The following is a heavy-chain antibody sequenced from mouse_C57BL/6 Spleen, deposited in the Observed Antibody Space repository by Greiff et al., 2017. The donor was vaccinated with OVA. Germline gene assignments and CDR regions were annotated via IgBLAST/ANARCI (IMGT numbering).Heavy chain of an antibody. CDR3: ARQRAYYYGSSYLYYFDY. J-gene: IGHJ2*01. D-gene: IGHD1-1*01. V-gene: IGHV5-9*01. CDR1: GFTFSSYT. Sequence: EVKLMESGGGLVKPGGSLKLSCAASGFTFSSYTMSWVRQTPEKRLEWVATISGGGGNTYYPDSVKGRFTISRDNAKKTLYLQMSSLRSEDTALYYCARQRAYYYGSSYLYYFDYWGQGTTLTVSS. CDR2: ISGGGGNT.